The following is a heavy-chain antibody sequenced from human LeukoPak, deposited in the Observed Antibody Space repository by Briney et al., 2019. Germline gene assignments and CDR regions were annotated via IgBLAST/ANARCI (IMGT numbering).Heavy chain of an antibody. V-gene: IGHV4-61*02. CDR3: ARVSPIAVAGSSYYYAIDV. D-gene: IGHD6-19*01. Sequence: SETLSLTCIVSGGSISSGTYYWTWIRQPAGRGLEWIGRIYSSGTTTYNPSLKSRVAMSVDTSRNQFSLKLSSVTAADTAVYYCARVSPIAVAGSSYYYAIDVWGQGTTVTVSS. J-gene: IGHJ6*02. CDR2: IYSSGTT. CDR1: GGSISSGTYY.